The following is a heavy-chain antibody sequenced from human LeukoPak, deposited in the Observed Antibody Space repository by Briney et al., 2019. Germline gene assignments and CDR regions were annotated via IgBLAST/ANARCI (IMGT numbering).Heavy chain of an antibody. CDR3: ARDPPAVAGTDY. CDR2: IYYSGST. Sequence: PSETLSLTCTVSGGSISSSSYYWGWIRQPPGKGLEWIGSIYYSGSTYYNPSLKSRVTISVDTSKNQFSLKLSSVTAADTAVYYCARDPPAVAGTDYRGQGTLVTVSS. J-gene: IGHJ4*02. V-gene: IGHV4-39*07. CDR1: GGSISSSSYY. D-gene: IGHD6-19*01.